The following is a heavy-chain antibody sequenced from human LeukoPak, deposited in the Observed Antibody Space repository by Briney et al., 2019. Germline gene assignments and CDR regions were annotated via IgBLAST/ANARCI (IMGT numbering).Heavy chain of an antibody. CDR2: IYHSGST. CDR3: AKPLYNYDSRRTLRTAFHI. Sequence: SETLSLTCTVSGGSISSSYWSWIRQPPGKGLEWIGSIYHSGSTYYNPSLKSRVTISVDTSKNQFSLNLSSVTAADTAVYYCAKPLYNYDSRRTLRTAFHIWGQGTMVTVSS. J-gene: IGHJ3*02. CDR1: GGSISSSY. V-gene: IGHV4-59*12. D-gene: IGHD3-22*01.